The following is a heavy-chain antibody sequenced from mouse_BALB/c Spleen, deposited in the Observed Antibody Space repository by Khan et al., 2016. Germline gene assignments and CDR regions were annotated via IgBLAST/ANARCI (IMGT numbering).Heavy chain of an antibody. CDR1: GYSITSDYA. J-gene: IGHJ3*01. CDR2: ISYSGST. Sequence: EVQLVESGPGLVKPSQSLSLTCTVTGYSITSDYAWNWIRQLPGNKLEWRGYISYSGSTSYNPSLKSRISITPDTSQNQFFLQLNSVTTEDTATYDCAIWLRQRNWFAYWGQGTLVTVSA. V-gene: IGHV3-2*02. D-gene: IGHD2-2*01. CDR3: AIWLRQRNWFAY.